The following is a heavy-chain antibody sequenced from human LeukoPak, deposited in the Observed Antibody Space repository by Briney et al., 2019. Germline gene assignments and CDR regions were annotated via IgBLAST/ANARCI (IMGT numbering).Heavy chain of an antibody. D-gene: IGHD3-22*01. CDR3: AVNYCDSSGYT. J-gene: IGHJ5*02. Sequence: PSETLSLTCAVYGGSFSGYYWSWIRQPPGKGLEWIGEINHSGSTNYNPSLKSRVTISVDTSKNQFSLKLSSVTAADTAVYYCAVNYCDSSGYTWGQGTLVTVSS. CDR2: INHSGST. CDR1: GGSFSGYY. V-gene: IGHV4-34*01.